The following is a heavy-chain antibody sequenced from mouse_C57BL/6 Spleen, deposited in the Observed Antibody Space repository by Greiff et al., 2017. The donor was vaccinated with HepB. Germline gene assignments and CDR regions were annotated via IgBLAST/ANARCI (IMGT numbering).Heavy chain of an antibody. CDR1: GYAFSSYW. J-gene: IGHJ2*01. D-gene: IGHD1-1*01. V-gene: IGHV1-80*01. Sequence: QVQLQQSGAELVKPGASVKISCKASGYAFSSYWMNWVKQRPGKGLEWIGQIYPGDGDTNYNGKFKGKATLTADKSSSIAYMQLSSLTSEDSAVYFCAREEPHYYGSSYYFDYWGQGTTLTVSS. CDR2: IYPGDGDT. CDR3: AREEPHYYGSSYYFDY.